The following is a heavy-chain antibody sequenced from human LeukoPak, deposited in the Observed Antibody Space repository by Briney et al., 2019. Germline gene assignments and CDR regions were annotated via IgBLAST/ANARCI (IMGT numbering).Heavy chain of an antibody. CDR1: GFTFSSYG. Sequence: SGGSLRLSCAASGFTFSSYGMHWVRQAPGKGLEWVAGISYDGRDKYYADSVKGRFTISRDNSKNTLNLQMNSLRAEDTAVYYCAKPRGGDSWAFDVWGQGIMVTVSS. D-gene: IGHD2-21*02. CDR3: AKPRGGDSWAFDV. V-gene: IGHV3-30*18. J-gene: IGHJ3*01. CDR2: ISYDGRDK.